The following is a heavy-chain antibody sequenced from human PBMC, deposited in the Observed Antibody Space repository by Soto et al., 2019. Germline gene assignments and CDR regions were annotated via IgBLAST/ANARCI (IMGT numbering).Heavy chain of an antibody. CDR2: IYYSGST. D-gene: IGHD1-1*01. Sequence: QVQLQESGPGLVKPSQTLSLTCTVSGGSISSGGYYWSWIRQHPGKGLEWIGYIYYSGSTYYNPSRKSRVTISVDKSKNQFSLKLSSVTAADTAVYYCAVDGRNKKGYPRGRGMDVWGQGTTVTVSS. J-gene: IGHJ6*02. V-gene: IGHV4-31*03. CDR3: AVDGRNKKGYPRGRGMDV. CDR1: GGSISSGGYY.